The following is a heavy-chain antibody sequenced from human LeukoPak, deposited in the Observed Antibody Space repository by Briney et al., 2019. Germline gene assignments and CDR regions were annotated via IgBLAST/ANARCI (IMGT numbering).Heavy chain of an antibody. CDR3: ARYMVRGVISCYYYGMDV. CDR2: INHSGST. J-gene: IGHJ6*02. V-gene: IGHV4-34*01. Sequence: SETLSLTCAVYGGSFSGYYWSWIRQPPGKGLEWIGEINHSGSTNYNPSLKSRVTISVDTSKNQFSLKLSSVTAADTAVYYCARYMVRGVISCYYYGMDVWGQGTTVTVSS. CDR1: GGSFSGYY. D-gene: IGHD3-10*01.